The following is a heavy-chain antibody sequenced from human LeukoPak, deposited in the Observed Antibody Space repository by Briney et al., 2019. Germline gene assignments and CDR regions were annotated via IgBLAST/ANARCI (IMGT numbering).Heavy chain of an antibody. D-gene: IGHD6-13*01. CDR2: INPNNGDT. Sequence: ASVKVSCKASGYTFTAFHMHWVRQAPGQGLECMGWINPNNGDTNYAEKCQGRVTMTRDTSMRTVYMELTSLRSDDTAVYYCARVGSWYPDNFFDHWGQGTLVTVSS. V-gene: IGHV1-2*02. J-gene: IGHJ4*02. CDR3: ARVGSWYPDNFFDH. CDR1: GYTFTAFH.